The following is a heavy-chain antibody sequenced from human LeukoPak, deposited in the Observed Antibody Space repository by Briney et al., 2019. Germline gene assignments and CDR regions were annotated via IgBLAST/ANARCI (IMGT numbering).Heavy chain of an antibody. CDR2: IIWNGGST. CDR1: GFTFDDYG. V-gene: IGHV3-20*04. D-gene: IGHD2-2*02. J-gene: IGHJ6*03. CDR3: AREDTIVVGPAAISWYYMDV. Sequence: PGGSLRLSCAASGFTFDDYGMSWVRQAPGKGLEWVSGIIWNGGSTGYAASVKGRFTISRDNAKNSLYLQMNSLRAEDTALYYCAREDTIVVGPAAISWYYMDVWGKGTSVTVSS.